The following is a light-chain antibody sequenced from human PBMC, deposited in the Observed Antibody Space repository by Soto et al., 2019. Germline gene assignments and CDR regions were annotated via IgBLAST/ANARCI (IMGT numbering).Light chain of an antibody. J-gene: IGKJ1*01. Sequence: EVVLTQSPGTLSLSPGERATVSCRASQTISRNYLAWYQKKPRQAPRLLIYGASTRPTGIADRFTGSGSGTDFTLTTAGLEPEEFAGYYCQQYGGPVPWTFGQGTKVEV. CDR2: GAS. CDR3: QQYGGPVPWT. CDR1: QTISRNY. V-gene: IGKV3-20*01.